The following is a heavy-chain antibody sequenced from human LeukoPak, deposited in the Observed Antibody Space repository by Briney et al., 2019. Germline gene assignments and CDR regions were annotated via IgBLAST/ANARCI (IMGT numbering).Heavy chain of an antibody. V-gene: IGHV4-31*03. D-gene: IGHD2-2*01. CDR2: IFYNGGV. CDR1: GDSMCRGGYL. Sequence: SETLSLTCSPSGDSMCRGGYLWTWIRQNPGKGLEWNGYIFYNGGVYYSPSLQSRLTISVDTSQKQFSLKMSSVTAADTAVYFGARLACTGSSCSGGGAFDVWGQGTVVTVSS. J-gene: IGHJ3*01. CDR3: ARLACTGSSCSGGGAFDV.